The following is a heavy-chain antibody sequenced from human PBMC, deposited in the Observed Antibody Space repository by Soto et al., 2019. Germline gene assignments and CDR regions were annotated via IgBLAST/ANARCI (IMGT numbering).Heavy chain of an antibody. CDR2: TYYRSKWYY. CDR1: GESASSNSAA. D-gene: IGHD3-3*01. V-gene: IGHV6-1*01. J-gene: IGHJ6*02. CDR3: ARAGVAGDYYYAMGV. Sequence: KQSQTLSLTCAISGESASSNSAAWNWIRQSPSRGLEWLGRTYYRSKWYYDYAVSVKSRISINPDTSKNQVSLQLNSVTPEDTAVYYCARAGVAGDYYYAMGVWGQGTTVTVSS.